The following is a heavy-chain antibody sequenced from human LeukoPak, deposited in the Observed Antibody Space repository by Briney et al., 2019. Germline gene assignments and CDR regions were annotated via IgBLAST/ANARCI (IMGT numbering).Heavy chain of an antibody. J-gene: IGHJ3*02. D-gene: IGHD3-22*01. CDR3: AKDPEITMIVVADAFDI. V-gene: IGHV3-48*01. CDR2: ISSTSATM. CDR1: GFTFSDYS. Sequence: PGGSLRLSCSASGFTFSDYSMNWVRQAPGKGLEWVSYISSTSATMYHADSVKGRFTISRDNAKNSLYLQMNSLRAEDTAVYYCAKDPEITMIVVADAFDIWGQGTMVTVSS.